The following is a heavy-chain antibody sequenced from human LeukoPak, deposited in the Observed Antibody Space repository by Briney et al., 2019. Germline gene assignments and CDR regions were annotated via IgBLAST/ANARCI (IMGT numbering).Heavy chain of an antibody. CDR1: GFTFSNYW. CDR3: ARDPTFNGGY. Sequence: GGSLRLSCAASGFTFSNYWMSWVRQAPGKGLEWVANIKQDGSKKYYVDSVGGRFTISRDNAKNSLYLHINSLRAEDTAVYYCARDPTFNGGYWGQGTLVTVSS. J-gene: IGHJ4*02. CDR2: IKQDGSKK. D-gene: IGHD2-8*01. V-gene: IGHV3-7*01.